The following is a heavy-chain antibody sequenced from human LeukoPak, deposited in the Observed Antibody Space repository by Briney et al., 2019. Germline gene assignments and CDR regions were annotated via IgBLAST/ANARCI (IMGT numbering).Heavy chain of an antibody. Sequence: PGGSLRLSCAASEFTFSNYGMNWVRQAPGKGLEWVSSISDSGVNTYYADSVKGRFTISRDNSKNTLYLQMNSLRAEDTAVYYCAKDFRITIFGVVAPGFDYWGQGTLVTVSS. CDR1: EFTFSNYG. D-gene: IGHD3-3*01. CDR2: ISDSGVNT. J-gene: IGHJ4*02. CDR3: AKDFRITIFGVVAPGFDY. V-gene: IGHV3-23*01.